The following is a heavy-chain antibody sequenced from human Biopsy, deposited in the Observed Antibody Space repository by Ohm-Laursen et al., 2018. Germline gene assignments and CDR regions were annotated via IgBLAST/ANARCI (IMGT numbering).Heavy chain of an antibody. V-gene: IGHV4-59*01. J-gene: IGHJ4*02. Sequence: GTLSLTCTVSGDSISSYYWSWIRQPPGKGLQWIGYVYYTGSTDYNPPLKSRVTISVDTSRNHFSLRLSSLTAADTAVYYCARGSNDFGGLYFPRWGQGTLLTVSS. CDR3: ARGSNDFGGLYFPR. D-gene: IGHD4-23*01. CDR1: GDSISSYY. CDR2: VYYTGST.